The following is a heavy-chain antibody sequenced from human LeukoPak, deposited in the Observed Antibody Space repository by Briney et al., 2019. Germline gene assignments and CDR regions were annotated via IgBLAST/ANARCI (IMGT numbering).Heavy chain of an antibody. Sequence: ASVKVSCKASGYTFTGYYMHWVRQAPGQGLEWMGWINPNSGSTSYAQKFQGRVTMTRDMSTSTVYMELSSLRSEDTAVYYCARVPYSRGAFDIWGQGTMVTVSS. CDR1: GYTFTGYY. CDR2: INPNSGST. J-gene: IGHJ3*02. CDR3: ARVPYSRGAFDI. V-gene: IGHV1-46*01. D-gene: IGHD4-11*01.